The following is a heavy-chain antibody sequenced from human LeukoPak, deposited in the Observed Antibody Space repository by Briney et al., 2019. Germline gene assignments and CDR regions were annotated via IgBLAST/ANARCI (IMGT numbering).Heavy chain of an antibody. D-gene: IGHD6-13*01. CDR1: GFTFSSYA. Sequence: GGSLRLSCAASGFTFSSYAMSWVRQAPGKGLEWVSAISGSGGSTYYADSVKGRFTISRDNSKNTLYLQMNSLRAEDTAVYYCAKDTATGIAAAGFRDGMDVWGQGTTVTVSS. J-gene: IGHJ6*02. V-gene: IGHV3-23*01. CDR2: ISGSGGST. CDR3: AKDTATGIAAAGFRDGMDV.